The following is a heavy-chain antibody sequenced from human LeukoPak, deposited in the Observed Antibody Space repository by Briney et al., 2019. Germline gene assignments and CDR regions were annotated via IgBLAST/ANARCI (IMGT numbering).Heavy chain of an antibody. Sequence: ASVKVSCKAFGYSFTDYYIHWVRQAPGQGLEWMGWINPNSGGTNYAQKFQGRVTMTRDTSISTAYMELSRLRSDDTAVYYCAREGYCSSTSCSNAFDIWGQGTMVTVSS. V-gene: IGHV1-2*02. CDR1: GYSFTDYY. CDR2: INPNSGGT. CDR3: AREGYCSSTSCSNAFDI. D-gene: IGHD2-2*01. J-gene: IGHJ3*02.